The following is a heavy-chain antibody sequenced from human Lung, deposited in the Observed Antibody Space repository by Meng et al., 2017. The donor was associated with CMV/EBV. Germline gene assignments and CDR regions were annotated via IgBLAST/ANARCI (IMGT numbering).Heavy chain of an antibody. CDR1: GFTFSSYS. CDR3: AKVRGYCSSTSYSPLHY. D-gene: IGHD2-2*01. Sequence: GESXKISCAASGFTFSSYSMSWVRQAPGKGLEWVSVIYSGGSSTYYADSVKGRLTISRDNSKNTLYLQMNSLRAEDTTVYYCAKVRGYCSSTSYSPLHYWGQGTXVTVSS. V-gene: IGHV3-23*03. J-gene: IGHJ4*02. CDR2: IYSGGSST.